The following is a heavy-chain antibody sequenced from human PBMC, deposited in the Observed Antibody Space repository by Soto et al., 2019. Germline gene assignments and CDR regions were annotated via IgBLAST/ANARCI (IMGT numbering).Heavy chain of an antibody. CDR1: GGSFSGYY. CDR2: INHSGST. V-gene: IGHV4-34*01. D-gene: IGHD6-19*01. J-gene: IGHJ5*02. CDR3: ARRGPAVAGTGWFDP. Sequence: SETLSLTCAVYGGSFSGYYWSWIRQPPGKGLEWIGEINHSGSTNYNPSLKSRVTISVDTSKNQFSLKLSSVTAADTAVYYCARRGPAVAGTGWFDPWGQGTLVTVSS.